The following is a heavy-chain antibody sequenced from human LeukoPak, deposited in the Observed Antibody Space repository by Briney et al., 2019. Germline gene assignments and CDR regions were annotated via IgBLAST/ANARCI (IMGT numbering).Heavy chain of an antibody. V-gene: IGHV4-39*01. CDR3: ARHEDRNWYFDH. Sequence: SETLSLTRTVSGGSISSSYYYWGWIRQPPGKGLEWIGTIYYSGSTYYNPSLKSRVTISVDTSKNQFSLKLSSVTAPDTAVYYCARHEDRNWYFDHWGQGTLVTVSS. D-gene: IGHD1-1*01. J-gene: IGHJ4*02. CDR2: IYYSGST. CDR1: GGSISSSYYY.